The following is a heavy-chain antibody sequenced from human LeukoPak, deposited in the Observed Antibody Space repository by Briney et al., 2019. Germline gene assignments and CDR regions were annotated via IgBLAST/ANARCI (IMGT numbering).Heavy chain of an antibody. J-gene: IGHJ4*02. D-gene: IGHD3-10*01. Sequence: SETLSLTCAVSGGSISSSNCWRWVRQPPGKGLEWIGGNYHSGSTNYNPSLKMQVSISVDKSKNQYSLNLRAVTAADTAVYYCATRYDSGSYYNGPIDYWGQGTLVTVSS. CDR3: ATRYDSGSYYNGPIDY. V-gene: IGHV4-4*02. CDR1: GGSISSSNC. CDR2: NYHSGST.